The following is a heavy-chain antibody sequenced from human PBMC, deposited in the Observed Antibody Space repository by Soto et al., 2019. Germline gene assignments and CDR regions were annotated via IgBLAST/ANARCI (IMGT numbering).Heavy chain of an antibody. CDR2: INHSGST. V-gene: IGHV4-34*01. CDR3: ARRRGSSWPRNGYFDL. D-gene: IGHD6-13*01. CDR1: GGSFSGYY. Sequence: QVQLQQWGAGLLKPSETLSLTCAVYGGSFSGYYWSWIRQPPGKGLEWIGEINHSGSTNYNPSLKGRVTVSVEPSKNHCSLKLSSVTAADTAVYYCARRRGSSWPRNGYFDLWGRGTLVTVSS. J-gene: IGHJ2*01.